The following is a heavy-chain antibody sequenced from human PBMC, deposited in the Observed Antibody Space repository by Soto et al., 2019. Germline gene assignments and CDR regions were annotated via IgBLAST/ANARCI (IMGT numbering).Heavy chain of an antibody. V-gene: IGHV3-33*01. D-gene: IGHD2-15*01. CDR1: GFTFSSYG. CDR3: ASEYCSGGSCHYYGMDV. Sequence: QVQLVESGGGVVQPGRSLRLSCAASGFTFSSYGMQWVRQAPGKGLEWVAVIWYDGSNKYYADSVKGRFTISRDNPKNTLYLQMNSRRAEDTAVYYCASEYCSGGSCHYYGMDVWGQGTTVTVSS. CDR2: IWYDGSNK. J-gene: IGHJ6*02.